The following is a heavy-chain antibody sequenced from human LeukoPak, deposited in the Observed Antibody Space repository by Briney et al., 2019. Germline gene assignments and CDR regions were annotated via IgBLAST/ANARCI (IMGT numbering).Heavy chain of an antibody. J-gene: IGHJ6*03. Sequence: SETLSLTCTVSGGSISSYYWSWIRQPPGKGLEWIGYIYYSGSTNYNPSLKSRVTIPVDTSKNQFSLKLSSVTAADTAVYYCARAPPRYNCNDVYYYYYYMDVWGKGTTVTVSS. D-gene: IGHD1-1*01. CDR2: IYYSGST. CDR1: GGSISSYY. CDR3: ARAPPRYNCNDVYYYYYYMDV. V-gene: IGHV4-59*01.